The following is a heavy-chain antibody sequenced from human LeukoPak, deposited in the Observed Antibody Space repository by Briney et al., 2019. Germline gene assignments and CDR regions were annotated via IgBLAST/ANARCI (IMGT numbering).Heavy chain of an antibody. D-gene: IGHD3-9*01. CDR1: GYTFTGYY. CDR3: AKGLAMITGAFDI. J-gene: IGHJ3*02. V-gene: IGHV1-2*02. CDR2: INPNSGGT. Sequence: ASMKVSCKASGYTFTGYYMHWVRQAPGQGLEWMGWINPNSGGTNYAQKFQGRVTMTRDTSISTAYMELSRLRSDDTAVYYCAKGLAMITGAFDIWGQGTMVTVSS.